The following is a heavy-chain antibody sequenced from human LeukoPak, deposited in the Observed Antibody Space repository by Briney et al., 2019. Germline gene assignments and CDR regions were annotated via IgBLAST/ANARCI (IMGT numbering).Heavy chain of an antibody. CDR3: ASSIRDSSSWYGGDSSGPGDY. V-gene: IGHV1-46*01. CDR1: GYTFTSYY. J-gene: IGHJ4*02. D-gene: IGHD6-13*01. CDR2: INPSGGST. Sequence: GASVKVSCKASGYTFTSYYMHWVRQAPGQGLEWMGIINPSGGSTSYAQKFQGRVAMTRDTSTSTVYMELSSLGSEDTAVYYCASSIRDSSSWYGGDSSGPGDYWGQGTLVTVSS.